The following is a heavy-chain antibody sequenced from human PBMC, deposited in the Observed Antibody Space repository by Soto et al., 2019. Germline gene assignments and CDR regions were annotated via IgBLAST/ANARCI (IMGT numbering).Heavy chain of an antibody. CDR1: GGSISSSNW. CDR3: ARFGTGVDQTHYYYYYGMDV. CDR2: IYHSGST. V-gene: IGHV4-4*02. Sequence: SETLSLTCAVSGGSISSSNWWSWVRQPPGKGLEWIGEIYHSGSTNYNPSLKSRVTISVDKSKNQFSLKLSSVTAADTAVYYCARFGTGVDQTHYYYYYGMDVWGQGTTVTVS. D-gene: IGHD3-16*01. J-gene: IGHJ6*02.